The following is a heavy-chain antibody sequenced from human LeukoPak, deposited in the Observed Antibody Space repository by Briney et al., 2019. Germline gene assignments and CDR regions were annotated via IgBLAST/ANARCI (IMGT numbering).Heavy chain of an antibody. Sequence: GGSLRLSCAASGFTFSSYAMSWVRQAPGKGLEWVANIKEDGSEKYYVDSIKGRFTISRDNAKNSLYLQMNSLRAEDTAVYYCARDLSLFYYDSSDYWGQGTLVTVSS. J-gene: IGHJ4*02. CDR2: IKEDGSEK. CDR3: ARDLSLFYYDSSDY. CDR1: GFTFSSYA. V-gene: IGHV3-7*01. D-gene: IGHD3-22*01.